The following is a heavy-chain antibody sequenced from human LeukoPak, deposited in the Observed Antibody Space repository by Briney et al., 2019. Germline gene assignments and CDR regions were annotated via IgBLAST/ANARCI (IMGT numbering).Heavy chain of an antibody. J-gene: IGHJ6*02. Sequence: QLWGSLELSCAASGFPFDDYAMHWVRQAPGKGLEGVSGISWNSGSIGYADSVKGRFTISRDNAKNSLYLQMNSLRAEDTALYYCAKDGSDYALGMDVWGQGTTVTVSS. CDR1: GFPFDDYA. CDR3: AKDGSDYALGMDV. V-gene: IGHV3-9*01. D-gene: IGHD3-16*01. CDR2: ISWNSGSI.